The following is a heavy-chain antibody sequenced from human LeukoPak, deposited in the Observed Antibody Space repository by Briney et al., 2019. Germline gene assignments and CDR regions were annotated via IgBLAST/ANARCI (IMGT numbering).Heavy chain of an antibody. V-gene: IGHV3-30*02. J-gene: IGHJ4*02. D-gene: IGHD3-10*01. CDR3: AKGPRTVRFGDRHKGMFDY. Sequence: GESLRLSCATSGFTFSSYDMYWVRQAPGKGLEWVAFIRYDGSNRYYADSVRGRFTISRDNSRNTLYVQMNSLRAEDTAVYYCAKGPRTVRFGDRHKGMFDYWGQGTLVTVSS. CDR1: GFTFSSYD. CDR2: IRYDGSNR.